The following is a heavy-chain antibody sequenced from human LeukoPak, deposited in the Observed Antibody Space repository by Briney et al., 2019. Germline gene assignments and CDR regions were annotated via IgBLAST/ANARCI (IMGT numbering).Heavy chain of an antibody. D-gene: IGHD3-10*01. CDR3: AREQNGESHY. V-gene: IGHV4-34*01. J-gene: IGHJ4*02. CDR1: GGSISGYY. Sequence: SETLSLTCTVSGGSISGYYWSWIRQPPGKGLEWIGEINDSGSTNYNPSLRSRVTISVDTSKNQFSLKLSSVTAADTAVYYCAREQNGESHYWGQGTLVTVSS. CDR2: INDSGST.